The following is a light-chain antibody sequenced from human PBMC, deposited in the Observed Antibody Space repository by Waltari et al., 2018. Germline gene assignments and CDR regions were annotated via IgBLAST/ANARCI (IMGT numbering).Light chain of an antibody. V-gene: IGKV3-11*01. Sequence: EIVLTQSPATLSLSPGERATLSCRASQSVSTSLGWYQQKPGQAPRLLIYDVSSRATDIPARFSGGGSGTDFTLTISSLEPEDFAVYYCQQRSNWPSITFGQGTRLEIK. CDR2: DVS. J-gene: IGKJ5*01. CDR1: QSVSTS. CDR3: QQRSNWPSIT.